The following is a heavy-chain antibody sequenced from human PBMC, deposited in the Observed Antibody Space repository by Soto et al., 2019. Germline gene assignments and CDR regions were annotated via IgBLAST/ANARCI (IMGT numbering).Heavy chain of an antibody. Sequence: GGSLRLSCAASGFTFDEYAMHWVRQAPGKGLEWVSGISWNSGSIGYADSVKGRFTISRDNAKNSLYLQMNSLRAEDTALYYCAKGSLMVRGVIILDYFDYWGQGTLVTVSS. J-gene: IGHJ4*02. D-gene: IGHD3-10*01. CDR1: GFTFDEYA. V-gene: IGHV3-9*01. CDR3: AKGSLMVRGVIILDYFDY. CDR2: ISWNSGSI.